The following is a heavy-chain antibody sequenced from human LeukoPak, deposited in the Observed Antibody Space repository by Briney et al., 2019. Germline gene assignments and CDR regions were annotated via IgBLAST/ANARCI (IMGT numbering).Heavy chain of an antibody. V-gene: IGHV3-30-3*01. J-gene: IGHJ5*02. CDR1: GFTFSSYA. Sequence: QPGRSLRLSCAASGFTFSSYAMHWVRQAPGKGLEWVAVISYDGSNKYYADSVKGRFTISRDNSKNTLYLQMNSLRAEDTAVYYCARDLVGYYDFWSGYYFTVPWGQGTLVTVSS. CDR3: ARDLVGYYDFWSGYYFTVP. D-gene: IGHD3-3*01. CDR2: ISYDGSNK.